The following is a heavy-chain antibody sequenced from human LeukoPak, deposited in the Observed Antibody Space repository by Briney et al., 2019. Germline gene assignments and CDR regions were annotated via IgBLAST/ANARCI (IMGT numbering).Heavy chain of an antibody. CDR1: GFTFSSYG. CDR2: IWYDGSNK. J-gene: IGHJ4*02. Sequence: GGSLRLSCAASGFTFSSYGMHWVRQAPGKGLEWVAVIWYDGSNKYYADSVKGRFTISRDNSKNTLYLQMNSLRAEDTAVYYCASGYSGYHDTAGYFDYWGQGTLVTVSS. CDR3: ASGYSGYHDTAGYFDY. V-gene: IGHV3-33*01. D-gene: IGHD5-12*01.